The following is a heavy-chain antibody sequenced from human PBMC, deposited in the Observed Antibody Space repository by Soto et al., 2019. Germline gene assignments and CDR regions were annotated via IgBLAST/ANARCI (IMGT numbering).Heavy chain of an antibody. CDR3: ARVGNYVNYFDY. CDR2: IYYSGST. CDR1: GGSISIYY. D-gene: IGHD3-16*01. V-gene: IGHV4-59*01. Sequence: SETLSLTCTVSGGSISIYYWSWIRQPPGKGLEWIGYIYYSGSTNYNPSLKSRVTISVDTSKNQFSLKLSSVTAADTAVYYCARVGNYVNYFDYWGQGTLVTVSS. J-gene: IGHJ4*02.